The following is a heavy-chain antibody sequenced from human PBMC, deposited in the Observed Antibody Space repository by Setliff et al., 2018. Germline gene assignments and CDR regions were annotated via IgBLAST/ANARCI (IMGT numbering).Heavy chain of an antibody. CDR2: ISVYNGDT. Sequence: ASVKVSCKASGYSFTSYGISWVRQAPGQGLEWMGWISVYNGDTIYAQKFQGRVAMTTDTSTSTAYMELRSLRSDDTAMYYCARGPKDFVVPPTANIFDYWGQGTVVTVSS. D-gene: IGHD2-2*01. CDR3: ARGPKDFVVPPTANIFDY. V-gene: IGHV1-18*01. CDR1: GYSFTSYG. J-gene: IGHJ4*02.